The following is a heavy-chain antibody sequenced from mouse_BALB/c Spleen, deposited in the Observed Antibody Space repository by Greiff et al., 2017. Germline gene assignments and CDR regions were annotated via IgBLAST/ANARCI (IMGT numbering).Heavy chain of an antibody. J-gene: IGHJ4*01. D-gene: IGHD1-1*01. Sequence: QVQLQQSGAELVRPGTSVKVSCKASGYAFTNYLIEWVKQRPGQGLEWIGVINPGSGGTNYNEKFKGKATLTADKSSSTAYMQLSSLTSDDSAVYFCAREAITTVVAGAMDYWGQGTSVTVSS. V-gene: IGHV1-54*03. CDR3: AREAITTVVAGAMDY. CDR2: INPGSGGT. CDR1: GYAFTNYL.